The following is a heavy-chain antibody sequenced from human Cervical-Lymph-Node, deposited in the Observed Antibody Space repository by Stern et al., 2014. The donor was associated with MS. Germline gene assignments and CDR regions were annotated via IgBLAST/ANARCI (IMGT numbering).Heavy chain of an antibody. CDR2: SIPIFGTA. D-gene: IGHD3-22*01. V-gene: IGHV1-69*01. Sequence: QVQLLESGAEVKKPGSSVKVSCKASGGTFSSYAISWVRQAPGHGLEWMGGSIPIFGTANYAPKFQGRVKITADESTSTAYMELSSLRSEDTAVYYCARGTYYYDSSGYYVSYYYYYGMDVWGQGTTVTVSS. J-gene: IGHJ6*02. CDR3: ARGTYYYDSSGYYVSYYYYYGMDV. CDR1: GGTFSSYA.